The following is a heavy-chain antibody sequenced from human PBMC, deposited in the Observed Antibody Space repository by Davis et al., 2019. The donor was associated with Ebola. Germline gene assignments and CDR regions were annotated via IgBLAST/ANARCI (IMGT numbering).Heavy chain of an antibody. D-gene: IGHD2-2*01. CDR1: GGSISSYY. Sequence: MPSETLSLTCTVSGGSISSYYWSWIRQPPGKGLEWIGYIYYSGSTNYNPSLKSRVTISVDTSKNQFSLKLSSVTAADTAVYYCARGKIVVVPAAVVHYYGMDVWGQGTTVTVSS. CDR3: ARGKIVVVPAAVVHYYGMDV. J-gene: IGHJ6*02. CDR2: IYYSGST. V-gene: IGHV4-59*01.